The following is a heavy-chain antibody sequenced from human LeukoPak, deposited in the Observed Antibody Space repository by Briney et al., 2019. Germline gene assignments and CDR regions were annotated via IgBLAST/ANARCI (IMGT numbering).Heavy chain of an antibody. J-gene: IGHJ5*02. CDR2: IKQDGSEE. V-gene: IGHV3-7*01. Sequence: GGSLRLSCAASGFTFNNYRMNLVRLAPGKGLEWVASIKQDGSEEYYVDFVKGRFTISRDNAQNSFYLQMNSLRAEDTALYYCARSNRGPDLWGQGTLVLVSS. D-gene: IGHD3-10*01. CDR1: GFTFNNYR. CDR3: ARSNRGPDL.